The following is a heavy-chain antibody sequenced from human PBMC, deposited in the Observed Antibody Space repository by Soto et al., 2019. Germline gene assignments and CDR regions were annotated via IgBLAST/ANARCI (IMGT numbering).Heavy chain of an antibody. CDR1: GGSFIGYY. D-gene: IGHD3-22*01. V-gene: IGHV4-34*01. Sequence: SETLSLTCAVYGGSFIGYYWSWIRQPPGKGLEWIGEINHSGSTNYNPSLKSRVTISVDTSKNQFSLKLSSVTAADTAVYYCAREPYSSGDYFDYWGQGTLVTVSS. CDR3: AREPYSSGDYFDY. CDR2: INHSGST. J-gene: IGHJ4*02.